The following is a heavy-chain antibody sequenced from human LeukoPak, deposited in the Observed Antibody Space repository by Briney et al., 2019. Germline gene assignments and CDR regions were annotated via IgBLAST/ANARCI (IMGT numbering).Heavy chain of an antibody. V-gene: IGHV3-53*01. J-gene: IGHJ4*02. CDR3: AKDGLCSSTSCFQAAIDY. CDR1: GFTVSSNY. Sequence: TGGSLRLSCAASGFTVSSNYMSWVRQAPGKGLEWVSVIYSGGSTYYADSVKGRFTISRDNSKNTLYLQMNSLRAEDTAVYYCAKDGLCSSTSCFQAAIDYWGQGTLVTVSS. D-gene: IGHD2-2*01. CDR2: IYSGGST.